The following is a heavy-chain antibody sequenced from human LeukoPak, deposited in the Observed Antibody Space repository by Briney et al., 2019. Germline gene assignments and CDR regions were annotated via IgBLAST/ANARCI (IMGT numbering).Heavy chain of an antibody. D-gene: IGHD5-18*01. Sequence: GGSLRLSCAASGFIFSSYAMHWVRQAPGKGLEWVAVISDAGINEYYADSVKGRFTISRDTSKNTLYLQMNSLRAEDTAVYYCAKVDTGVLRYYYFDYWGQGTLVTVSS. CDR1: GFIFSSYA. V-gene: IGHV3-30*18. CDR2: ISDAGINE. CDR3: AKVDTGVLRYYYFDY. J-gene: IGHJ4*02.